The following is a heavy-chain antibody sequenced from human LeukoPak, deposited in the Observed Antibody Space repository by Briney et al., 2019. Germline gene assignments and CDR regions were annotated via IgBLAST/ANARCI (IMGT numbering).Heavy chain of an antibody. V-gene: IGHV1-18*01. CDR3: ARAAGVLWFGEPDALG. D-gene: IGHD3-10*01. J-gene: IGHJ4*02. Sequence: ASVKVSCKASGYTFTSYGISWVRQAPGQGLEWMGWISAYNGNTNYAQKIQGRVTMTTDTSTSTAYMELRSLRSDDTAVYYCARAAGVLWFGEPDALGWGQGTLVTVSS. CDR1: GYTFTSYG. CDR2: ISAYNGNT.